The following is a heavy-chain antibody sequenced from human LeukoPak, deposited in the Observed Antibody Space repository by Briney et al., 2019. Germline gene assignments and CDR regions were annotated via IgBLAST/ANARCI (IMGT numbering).Heavy chain of an antibody. Sequence: GGSLRLSCAASGFTFSSYGMHWVRQAPGKGLEWVTFIRYDGSNKYYADSVKGRFTISRDNSKNTLYLQMNSLRAEDTAVYYCAKAGPLGYCSGGSCGLFDYWGQGTLVTVSS. D-gene: IGHD2-15*01. CDR1: GFTFSSYG. CDR3: AKAGPLGYCSGGSCGLFDY. CDR2: IRYDGSNK. V-gene: IGHV3-30*02. J-gene: IGHJ4*02.